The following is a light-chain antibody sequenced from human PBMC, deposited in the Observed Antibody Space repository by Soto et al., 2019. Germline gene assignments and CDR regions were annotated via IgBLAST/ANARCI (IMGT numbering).Light chain of an antibody. CDR1: QSISSW. J-gene: IGKJ1*01. Sequence: DIQMTQSPSTLSASVGDRVTITCRASQSISSWVAWYQQKPGKAPKLLIYKASILESGVPSRFSGSGSGTEFTLTISSLQPDDLATYYCQQYNSYWTFGQGTKVEIK. CDR2: KAS. CDR3: QQYNSYWT. V-gene: IGKV1-5*03.